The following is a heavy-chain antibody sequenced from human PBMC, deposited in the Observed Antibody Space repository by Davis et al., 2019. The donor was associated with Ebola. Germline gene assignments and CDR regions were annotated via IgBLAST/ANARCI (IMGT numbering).Heavy chain of an antibody. CDR1: GYSFTSYW. CDR2: IYPDDSDI. D-gene: IGHD3-16*01. J-gene: IGHJ4*02. CDR3: ARRRGGWGFDY. V-gene: IGHV5-51*01. Sequence: GESLKISCMGSGYSFTSYWIGWVRQMPGKGLECMGIIYPDDSDIRYSPSFQGQVTISADKSISTAYLQWSSLKASDTAVYYCARRRGGWGFDYWGQGSLVTVSS.